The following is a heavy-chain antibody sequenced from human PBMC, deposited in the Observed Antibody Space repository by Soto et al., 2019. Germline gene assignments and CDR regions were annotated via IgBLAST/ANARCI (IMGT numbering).Heavy chain of an antibody. CDR2: IIPIFGTA. CDR3: ASLYCISTSCYGGWFDP. J-gene: IGHJ5*02. V-gene: IGHV1-69*12. Sequence: QVQLVQSGAEVKKPGSSVKVSCKASGGTFSSYAISWVRQAPGQGLEWMGGIIPIFGTANYAQKFQGRVTINADESTSTAYMELSSLRSEDTAVYYGASLYCISTSCYGGWFDPWGQGTLVTVSS. D-gene: IGHD2-2*01. CDR1: GGTFSSYA.